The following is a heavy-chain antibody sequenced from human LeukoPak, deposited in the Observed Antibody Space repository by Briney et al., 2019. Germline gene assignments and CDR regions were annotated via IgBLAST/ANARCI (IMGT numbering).Heavy chain of an antibody. CDR2: IYYTGGT. CDR1: GGSISSSSYY. V-gene: IGHV4-30-4*08. D-gene: IGHD2-8*01. J-gene: IGHJ4*02. CDR3: ARANDYGNNALGY. Sequence: SSETLSLSCTVSGGSISSSSYYWGWIRQPPGKGLEWIGYIYYTGGTYYNPSLKSRVTISVDTSKNHFSLKLSSVTAADTAVYYCARANDYGNNALGYWGQGTLVTVSS.